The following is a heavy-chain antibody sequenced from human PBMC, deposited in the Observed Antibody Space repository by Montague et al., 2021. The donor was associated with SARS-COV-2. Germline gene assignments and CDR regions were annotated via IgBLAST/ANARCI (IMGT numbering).Heavy chain of an antibody. D-gene: IGHD2-21*02. CDR1: GDSVSSSTVA. CDR3: ARAYCGGDCYFYWYFDL. J-gene: IGHJ2*01. CDR2: TYFRSSFYN. Sequence: CAISGDSVSSSTVAWNWLRQSPSRGLEWLGRTYFRSSFYNDYALSVKSRLNIQPDSAKNQFSLQLNSVTPEDTAVYYCARAYCGGDCYFYWYFDLWGRGTLVTVSS. V-gene: IGHV6-1*01.